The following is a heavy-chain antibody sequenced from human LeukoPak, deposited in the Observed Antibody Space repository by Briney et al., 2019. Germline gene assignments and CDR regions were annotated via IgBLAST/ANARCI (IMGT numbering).Heavy chain of an antibody. Sequence: SETLSLTCAVYGGSFSGYYWSWIRQPPGKGLEWIGEINHSGSTNYNPSLKSRVTISVDTSKNQISLKLSSVTAADTAVYYCARGVFVDTAMENYYYYYGMDVWGQGTTVTVSS. CDR1: GGSFSGYY. CDR2: INHSGST. J-gene: IGHJ6*02. D-gene: IGHD5-18*01. CDR3: ARGVFVDTAMENYYYYYGMDV. V-gene: IGHV4-34*01.